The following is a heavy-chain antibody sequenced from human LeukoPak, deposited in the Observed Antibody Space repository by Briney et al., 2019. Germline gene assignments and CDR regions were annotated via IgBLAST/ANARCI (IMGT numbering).Heavy chain of an antibody. CDR3: AREPNYDSSGYGRDY. CDR2: ISSSSSTI. V-gene: IGHV3-48*04. Sequence: GGSLRLSCAASGFTFSSYSMNWVRQAPGKGLEWVSYISSSSSTIYYADSVKGRFTISRDNAKNSLYLQMNSLRAEDTAVYYCAREPNYDSSGYGRDYWGQGTLVTVSS. D-gene: IGHD3-22*01. J-gene: IGHJ4*02. CDR1: GFTFSSYS.